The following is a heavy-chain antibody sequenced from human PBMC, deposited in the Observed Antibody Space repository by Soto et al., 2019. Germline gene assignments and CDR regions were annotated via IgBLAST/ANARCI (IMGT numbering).Heavy chain of an antibody. CDR3: ARHEAAAGQFDY. CDR2: IYYSGST. D-gene: IGHD6-13*01. J-gene: IGHJ4*02. V-gene: IGHV4-39*01. Sequence: TLSLTCTVSGGSVSRSSYYWGWIRQPPGKGLEWIGSIYYSGSTYYNPSLKSRVTISVDTSKNQFSLKLSSVTAADTAVYYCARHEAAAGQFDYWGQGTLVTVSS. CDR1: GGSVSRSSYY.